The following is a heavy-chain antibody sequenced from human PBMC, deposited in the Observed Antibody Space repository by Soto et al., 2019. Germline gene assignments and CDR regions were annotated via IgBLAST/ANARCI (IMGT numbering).Heavy chain of an antibody. Sequence: SEPLPLTATVSVASIGSSSYYWAWIRQPPRKGLEWIGRIYYSGSTYYNPSLKSRVTISVDTSKNQFSLKLSSVTAADTAVYYCVRHRLLTPPVYWGQGTPVTVSS. CDR1: VASIGSSSYY. CDR3: VRHRLLTPPVY. J-gene: IGHJ4*02. V-gene: IGHV4-39*01. CDR2: IYYSGST. D-gene: IGHD1-26*01.